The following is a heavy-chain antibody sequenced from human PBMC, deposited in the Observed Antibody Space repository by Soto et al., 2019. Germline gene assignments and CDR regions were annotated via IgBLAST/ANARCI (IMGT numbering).Heavy chain of an antibody. J-gene: IGHJ6*02. Sequence: SVKVSCKASGGTFSSYAISWVRQAPLQGLEWMGGIIPIFGTANYAQKFQGRVTITAAESKSTAYMELSSLRSEETAVYYCARDSEWYYDILTNLYYYCYGMDVWGQGPTVTVSS. CDR3: ARDSEWYYDILTNLYYYCYGMDV. D-gene: IGHD3-9*01. CDR1: GGTFSSYA. V-gene: IGHV1-69*13. CDR2: IIPIFGTA.